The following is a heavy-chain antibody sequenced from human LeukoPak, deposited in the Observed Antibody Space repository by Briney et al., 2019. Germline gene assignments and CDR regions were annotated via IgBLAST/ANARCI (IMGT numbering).Heavy chain of an antibody. V-gene: IGHV3-48*01. CDR1: GFMFSSHN. J-gene: IGHJ4*02. D-gene: IGHD6-19*01. Sequence: GGSLRLSCAASGFMFSSHNMNWVRQAPGKGLEGISYLSSSGSTTYYEDSVQGRFTISRDNAKKSLYLQMDSLRAEDTAGYYCARANGWYLRNYFDYWGQGILVTVSS. CDR3: ARANGWYLRNYFDY. CDR2: LSSSGSTT.